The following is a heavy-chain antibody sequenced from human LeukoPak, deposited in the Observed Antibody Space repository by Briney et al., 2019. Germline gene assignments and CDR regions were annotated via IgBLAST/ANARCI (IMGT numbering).Heavy chain of an antibody. D-gene: IGHD1-1*01. Sequence: SAESLTLSCAASGFPLGSYAKTWVRHAPRKGMESVSVITDGADTYYADSVKGRITISTNNTHNTVHLQMHKLSADAAADYYCAKVDYWSPENYLDSWGQGTLVTVSS. CDR3: AKVDYWSPENYLDS. CDR2: ITDGADT. V-gene: IGHV3-23*01. J-gene: IGHJ4*02. CDR1: GFPLGSYA.